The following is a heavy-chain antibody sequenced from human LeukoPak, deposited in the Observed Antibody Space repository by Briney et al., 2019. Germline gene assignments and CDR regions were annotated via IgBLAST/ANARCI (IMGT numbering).Heavy chain of an antibody. J-gene: IGHJ4*02. CDR2: INHSGST. CDR1: GGSFSGYY. CDR3: ARVRRGSGYLYFDY. V-gene: IGHV4-34*01. D-gene: IGHD3-22*01. Sequence: SETLSLTCAVYGGSFSGYYWSWIRQPPGKGLEWIGEINHSGSTNYNPSLKSRVTISVDTSKNQFSLKLSSVTAADTAVYYCARVRRGSGYLYFDYWGQGTLVTVSS.